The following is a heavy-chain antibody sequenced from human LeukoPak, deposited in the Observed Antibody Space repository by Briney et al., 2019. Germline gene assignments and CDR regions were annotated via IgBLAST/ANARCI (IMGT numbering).Heavy chain of an antibody. Sequence: ASVKVSCKASGYTFTDYFIHWVRQAPGQGLEWMGWINTISGGANYAQRFQGRATMTRDTSISTAYMELSRLRSDDTAVYYCASVYSGYDNTIDYWGQGTQVTVSS. V-gene: IGHV1-2*02. J-gene: IGHJ4*02. D-gene: IGHD5-12*01. CDR1: GYTFTDYF. CDR3: ASVYSGYDNTIDY. CDR2: INTISGGA.